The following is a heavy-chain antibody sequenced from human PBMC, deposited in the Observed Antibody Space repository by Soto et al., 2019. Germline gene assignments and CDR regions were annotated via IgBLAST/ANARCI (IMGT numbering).Heavy chain of an antibody. CDR1: GFTFSSYS. CDR3: ARDPPLYGMDV. V-gene: IGHV3-21*01. Sequence: PGGSLRLSCAASGFTFSSYSMNWVRQAPGKGLEWVSSISSSSYIYYADSVKGRFTISRDNAKNSLYLQMNSLRAEDRAVYYCARDPPLYGMDVWGQGTTVTVSS. J-gene: IGHJ6*02. CDR2: ISSSSYI.